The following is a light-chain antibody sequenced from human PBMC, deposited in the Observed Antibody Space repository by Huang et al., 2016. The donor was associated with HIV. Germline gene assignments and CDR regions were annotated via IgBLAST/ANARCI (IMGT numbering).Light chain of an antibody. Sequence: EIVMTQSPATLSVSPGERATLSCRASRSLSSTLAWYKQKLGQAPRLLIYGVSTRATGIPARFSGSGSGTEFTLTISSLQSEDFAVYYCQQYNNWPPAFGQGTKVEIK. CDR1: RSLSST. CDR3: QQYNNWPPA. J-gene: IGKJ1*01. V-gene: IGKV3-15*01. CDR2: GVS.